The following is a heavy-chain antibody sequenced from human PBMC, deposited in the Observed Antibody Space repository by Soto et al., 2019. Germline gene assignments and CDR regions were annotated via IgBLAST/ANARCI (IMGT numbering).Heavy chain of an antibody. CDR1: GYTFTNYY. CDR2: IRPSGGRT. D-gene: IGHD5-18*01. J-gene: IGHJ4*02. CDR3: AREPNESYYFDY. V-gene: IGHV1-46*01. Sequence: QVHLVQSGAEVKKPGASVKVSCKASGYTFTNYYIHWVRQAPGQGLAWLGIIRPSGGRTEYAQRIQGRVTMTRDTSTSTVYMELTSLTSEDTAVYYCAREPNESYYFDYWGQGTLVTVSS.